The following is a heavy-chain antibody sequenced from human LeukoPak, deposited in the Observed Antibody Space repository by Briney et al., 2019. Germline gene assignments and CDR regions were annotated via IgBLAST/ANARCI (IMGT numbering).Heavy chain of an antibody. V-gene: IGHV4-4*02. Sequence: PSGTLSLTCGVSGGSISSTNWWTWVRQPPGEGLEWIGEVHLSGRTNYNPSLESRVTMSVDMSENHISLKLTSVTAEDTALYYCARARGSGISYTLDYWGQGTLVTVSS. J-gene: IGHJ4*02. D-gene: IGHD3-10*01. CDR1: GGSISSTNW. CDR3: ARARGSGISYTLDY. CDR2: VHLSGRT.